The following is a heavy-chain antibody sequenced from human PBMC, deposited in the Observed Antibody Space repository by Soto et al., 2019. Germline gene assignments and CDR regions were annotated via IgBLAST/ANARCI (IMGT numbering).Heavy chain of an antibody. J-gene: IGHJ5*01. CDR3: ARAFGARYDS. CDR2: IYSSGPT. D-gene: IGHD3-3*01. CDR1: GFTVSNYY. V-gene: IGHV3-53*01. Sequence: GGSLRLSCAASGFTVSNYYMNWVRLVPEKGLEWVSVIYSSGPTFYADSVRGRFTISRDISKNTLYLQMNSLRVEDTAVYYCARAFGARYDSWGQGALVTVSS.